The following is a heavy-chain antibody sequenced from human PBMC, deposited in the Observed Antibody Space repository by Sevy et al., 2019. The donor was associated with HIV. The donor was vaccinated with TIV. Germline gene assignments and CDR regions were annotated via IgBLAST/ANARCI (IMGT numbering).Heavy chain of an antibody. CDR3: ARDSDNYDILTGYYPFDY. CDR1: GYTFTSQY. D-gene: IGHD3-9*01. Sequence: ASVKVSCKASGYTFTSQYMHWVRQAPGQGLEWMGIINPSGGSTSYAQKFQGRVTMTRDTSTSTVHMELSSLRSEDTAVHYCARDSDNYDILTGYYPFDYWGQGTLVTVSS. J-gene: IGHJ4*02. CDR2: INPSGGST. V-gene: IGHV1-46*01.